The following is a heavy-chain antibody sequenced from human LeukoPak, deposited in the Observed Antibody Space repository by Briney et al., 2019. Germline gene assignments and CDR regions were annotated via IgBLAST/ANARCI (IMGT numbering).Heavy chain of an antibody. CDR1: GGSISSYY. CDR2: IYTNGST. D-gene: IGHD6-13*01. V-gene: IGHV4-4*07. CDR3: ARDRAAADYTYYFDY. Sequence: SETLSLTCTVSGGSISSYYWSWIRQPAGKGLEWIGRIYTNGSTNYNPSLKSRVTMSVDTSKNQFSLKLSSVTAADTAVYYCARDRAAADYTYYFDYWGQGTLVTVSS. J-gene: IGHJ4*02.